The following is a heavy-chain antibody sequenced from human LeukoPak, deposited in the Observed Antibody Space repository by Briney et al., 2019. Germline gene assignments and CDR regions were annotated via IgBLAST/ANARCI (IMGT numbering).Heavy chain of an antibody. V-gene: IGHV3-30*18. CDR3: AKELRGYSFFER. CDR2: VSYDASKK. J-gene: IGHJ4*02. Sequence: GGSLRLSCAASGFTFSSYGMHWVHQAPGKGLEWVAVVSYDASKKFYADSAKGRFTISRDNSKNTLSLQMNCLRPEDTAVYYCAKELRGYSFFERWGQGSLVTVFS. D-gene: IGHD5-18*01. CDR1: GFTFSSYG.